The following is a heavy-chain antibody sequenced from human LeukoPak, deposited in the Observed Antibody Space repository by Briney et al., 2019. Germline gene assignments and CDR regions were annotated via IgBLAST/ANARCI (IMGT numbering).Heavy chain of an antibody. D-gene: IGHD3-22*01. CDR3: AKVVGYYDSSGYYRYFDY. CDR1: GFTFSSYA. V-gene: IGHV3-23*01. Sequence: GRSLRLSCAASGFTFSSYAMSWVRQAPGKGLEWVSAISGSGGSTYYADSVKGRFTISRDNSKNTLYLQMNSLRAEDTAVYYCAKVVGYYDSSGYYRYFDYWGQGTLVTVSS. CDR2: ISGSGGST. J-gene: IGHJ4*02.